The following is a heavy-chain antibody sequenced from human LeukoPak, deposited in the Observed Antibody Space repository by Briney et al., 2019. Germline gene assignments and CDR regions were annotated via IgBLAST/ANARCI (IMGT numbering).Heavy chain of an antibody. V-gene: IGHV4-4*07. CDR3: ARVLGGSGSYFAHNWFDP. D-gene: IGHD3-10*01. J-gene: IGHJ5*02. Sequence: SETLSLTCTVSGVSISTYYWSWIRQPAGKGLEWIGRISTSGSSNNNSSLKSRVTMSVDTSKNQFSLKLSSVTAADTAVYYCARVLGGSGSYFAHNWFDPWGQGTLVTVSS. CDR1: GVSISTYY. CDR2: ISTSGSS.